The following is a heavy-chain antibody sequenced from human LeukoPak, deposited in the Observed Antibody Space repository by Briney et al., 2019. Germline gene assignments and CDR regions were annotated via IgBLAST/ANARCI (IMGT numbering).Heavy chain of an antibody. CDR2: ISWNSGIM. J-gene: IGHJ3*02. CDR3: AKASSTSGWYDGLDI. V-gene: IGHV3-9*01. CDR1: AITFDDYA. D-gene: IGHD6-19*01. Sequence: GGSLRLSCAASAITFDDYAMHWVRQAPGKGLEWVSGISWNSGIMGYADSVKGRFTISRDNAKKSLYLQMNSLRTEDTALYYCAKASSTSGWYDGLDIWGQGTGVTVSS.